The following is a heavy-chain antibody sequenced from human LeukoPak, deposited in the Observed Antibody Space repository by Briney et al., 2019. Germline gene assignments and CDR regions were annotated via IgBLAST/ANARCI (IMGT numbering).Heavy chain of an antibody. J-gene: IGHJ5*02. Sequence: SETLSLTCAVYGGSFSGYYWSWIRQPPGKGLEWIGEINHSGSTNYNPSLKSRVTISVDTSKNQFSLKLSSVTAADTAVYYCARGRLYNWNGKGLSWFDPWGQGTLDTVSS. CDR3: ARGRLYNWNGKGLSWFDP. V-gene: IGHV4-34*01. D-gene: IGHD1-1*01. CDR2: INHSGST. CDR1: GGSFSGYY.